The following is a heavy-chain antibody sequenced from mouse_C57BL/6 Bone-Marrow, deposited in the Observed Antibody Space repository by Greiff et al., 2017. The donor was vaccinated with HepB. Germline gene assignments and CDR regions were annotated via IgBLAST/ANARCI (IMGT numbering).Heavy chain of an antibody. D-gene: IGHD1-1*01. J-gene: IGHJ3*01. Sequence: EVQGVESGGGLVKPGGSLKLSCAASGFTFSSYAMSWVRQTPEKRLEWVATISDGGSYTYYPDNVKGRFTISRDNAKNNLYLQMSHLKSEDTAMYYCAREFPYYYGSSAWFAYWGQGTLVTVSA. CDR1: GFTFSSYA. V-gene: IGHV5-4*01. CDR2: ISDGGSYT. CDR3: AREFPYYYGSSAWFAY.